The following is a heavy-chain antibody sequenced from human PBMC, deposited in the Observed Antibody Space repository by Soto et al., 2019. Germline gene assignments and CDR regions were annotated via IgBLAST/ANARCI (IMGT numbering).Heavy chain of an antibody. CDR2: INSDGTTI. CDR3: ARAGWYRFDY. CDR1: GFTFSNYW. V-gene: IGHV3-74*01. Sequence: EVQLVESGGGLVQPGGSLRLSCAASGFTFSNYWVHWVRQAPGKGLMWVSRINSDGTTINYADSVEGRFTISRDNAKNTVFLQMNSLRVADTAVYYCARAGWYRFDYWGQGTLVTVSS. J-gene: IGHJ4*02. D-gene: IGHD6-19*01.